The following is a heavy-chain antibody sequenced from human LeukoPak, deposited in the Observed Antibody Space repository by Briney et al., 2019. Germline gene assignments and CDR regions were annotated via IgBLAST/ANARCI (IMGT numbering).Heavy chain of an antibody. CDR1: GFTFSSYE. V-gene: IGHV3-48*03. CDR3: AREYSSSWDVNWFDP. Sequence: GGSLRLSCAASGFTFSSYEMNWVRQAPGKGLEWVSYISSSGGTIYDVDSVKGRFTISRDNAKNSLYLQMNSLRAEDTAVYYCAREYSSSWDVNWFDPWGQGTLVTVSS. CDR2: ISSSGGTI. D-gene: IGHD6-13*01. J-gene: IGHJ5*02.